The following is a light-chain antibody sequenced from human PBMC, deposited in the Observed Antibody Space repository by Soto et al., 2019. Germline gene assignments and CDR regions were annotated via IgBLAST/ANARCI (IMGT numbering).Light chain of an antibody. CDR2: GAS. J-gene: IGKJ4*01. Sequence: EIEMTQSPSTLSLAPGERVTLSCRASESVSTNLAWYQQKAGQAPRLLIYGASSRATGIPDRFSGSGSGTDFTLTISRLEPEDFAVYYCQQYGSSLGVTFGGGTKVDI. V-gene: IGKV3-20*01. CDR3: QQYGSSLGVT. CDR1: ESVSTN.